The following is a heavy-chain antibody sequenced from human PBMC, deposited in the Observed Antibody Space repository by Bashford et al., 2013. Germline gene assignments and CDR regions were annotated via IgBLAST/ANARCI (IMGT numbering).Heavy chain of an antibody. Sequence: ASVKSPARFPDTPSLNYPCTGCDRLLKGLEWMGGFDPEDGETIYAQKFQGRVTMTEDSSTDTAYLELSSLRSEDTALYFCATSLSLPTGADYWGQGSLVTVSS. CDR3: ATSLSLPTGADY. D-gene: IGHD2-8*02. V-gene: IGHV1-24*01. CDR1: DTPSLNYP. CDR2: FDPEDGET. J-gene: IGHJ4*02.